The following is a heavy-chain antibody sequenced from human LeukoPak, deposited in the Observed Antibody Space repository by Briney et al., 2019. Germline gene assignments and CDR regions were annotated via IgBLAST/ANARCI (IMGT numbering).Heavy chain of an antibody. V-gene: IGHV3-30*04. J-gene: IGHJ4*02. CDR1: GFTFSAFA. Sequence: GRSLRLSCAASGFTFSAFAMHWVRQAPGKGLEWVAVISYDGSNKYYADSVKGRFTISRDNSKNTLYLQMNSLRAEDTAVYYCARERVVVVAAGPFDYWGQGTLVTVSS. CDR3: ARERVVVVAAGPFDY. D-gene: IGHD2-15*01. CDR2: ISYDGSNK.